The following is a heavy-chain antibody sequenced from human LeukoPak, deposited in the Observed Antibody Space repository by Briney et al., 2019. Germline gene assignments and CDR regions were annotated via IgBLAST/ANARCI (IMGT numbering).Heavy chain of an antibody. CDR2: IYYSGRT. J-gene: IGHJ4*02. V-gene: IGHV4-39*07. CDR1: GGSISSSSSY. CDR3: VRIEYSSSIDY. D-gene: IGHD6-6*01. Sequence: SETLSLTCTISGGSISSSSSYWGWVRQPPGKGLECIGSIYYSGRTYYNPSLKSRVTISVDTSKNQFSLKLTSVTAADTAVYYCVRIEYSSSIDYWGQGTLVTVSS.